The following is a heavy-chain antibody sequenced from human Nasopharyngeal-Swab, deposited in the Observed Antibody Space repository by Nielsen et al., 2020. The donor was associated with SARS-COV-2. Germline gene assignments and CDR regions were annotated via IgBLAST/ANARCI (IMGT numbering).Heavy chain of an antibody. CDR2: IIPIFGTA. CDR3: ASVRGVRAGWFDP. CDR1: GGTFSSYA. Sequence: SVKVSCKASGGTFSSYAISWVRQAPGQGLEWMGGIIPIFGTANYAQKFQGRVTITAEESTSTAYMELSSLGSEDTAVYYCASVRGVRAGWFDPWGQGTLVTVSS. V-gene: IGHV1-69*13. D-gene: IGHD3-10*01. J-gene: IGHJ5*02.